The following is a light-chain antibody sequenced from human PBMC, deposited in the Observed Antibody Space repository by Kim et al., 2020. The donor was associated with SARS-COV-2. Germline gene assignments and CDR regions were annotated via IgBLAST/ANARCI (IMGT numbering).Light chain of an antibody. CDR1: SRDVGRSNR. Sequence: GQSVTSSCTGTSRDVGRSNRVSWYQQPPGTAPKLMIYESSNRPSGVPDRFSGSKSGNTASLTISGLQAEDEADYYCSSYTSSSTLVFGGGTQLTVL. J-gene: IGLJ2*01. CDR2: ESS. V-gene: IGLV2-18*02. CDR3: SSYTSSSTLV.